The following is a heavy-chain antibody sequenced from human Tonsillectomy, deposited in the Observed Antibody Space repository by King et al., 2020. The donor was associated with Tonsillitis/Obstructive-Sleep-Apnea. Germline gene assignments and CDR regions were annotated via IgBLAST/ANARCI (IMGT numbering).Heavy chain of an antibody. Sequence: VQLVESGGGLVQPGGSLRLSCAASGFTFSSYWMYWVRQAPGKGLVWVSRVNSDESSTSYAVSVKGRLTISRDNAKNTLYLQMNSLRAEDTAVYYCASVQGAIVVAKDAFDIWGQGTMVTVAS. CDR3: ASVQGAIVVAKDAFDI. J-gene: IGHJ3*02. D-gene: IGHD1-26*01. V-gene: IGHV3-74*01. CDR1: GFTFSSYW. CDR2: VNSDESST.